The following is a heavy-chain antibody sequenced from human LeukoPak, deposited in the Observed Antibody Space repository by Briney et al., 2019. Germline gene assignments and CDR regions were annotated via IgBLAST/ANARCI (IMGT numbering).Heavy chain of an antibody. CDR1: GFTFSSYW. Sequence: GGSLRLSCAASGFTFSSYWMSWVRQAPGKGLEWVGRTINKANSYTTEYAASVKGRFTISRDNAKNSLYLQMNSLRAEDTAVYYCARAPPMNYYYMDVWGKGTTVTVSS. CDR3: ARAPPMNYYYMDV. V-gene: IGHV3-72*01. CDR2: TINKANSYTT. J-gene: IGHJ6*03.